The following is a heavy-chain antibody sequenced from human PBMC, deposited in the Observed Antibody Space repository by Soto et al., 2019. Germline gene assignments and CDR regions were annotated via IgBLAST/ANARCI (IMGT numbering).Heavy chain of an antibody. J-gene: IGHJ4*02. Sequence: VHLVQSGAEVVKPGASVTVSCEASGYTFTGYYIHWVRQAPGQGLEYMRWINPNTGGTKYAQRFQGRVTMTSDTSINTASMELSWLTSDYTAVYFCARSLSTIGARPDYWGQGTLVTVSP. CDR3: ARSLSTIGARPDY. CDR1: GYTFTGYY. CDR2: INPNTGGT. D-gene: IGHD6-6*01. V-gene: IGHV1-2*02.